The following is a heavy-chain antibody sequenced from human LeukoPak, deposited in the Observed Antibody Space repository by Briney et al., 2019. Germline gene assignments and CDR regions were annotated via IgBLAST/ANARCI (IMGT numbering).Heavy chain of an antibody. J-gene: IGHJ5*02. V-gene: IGHV1-69*10. Sequence: EASVKVSCKASGVTFSSYAISWVRQAPGQGLEWMGGIIPILGIANYAQKFQGRVTITADKSTSTAYMELSSLRSEDTAVYYCARTYGDYAWFDPWGQGTLVTVSS. CDR2: IIPILGIA. CDR1: GVTFSSYA. D-gene: IGHD4-17*01. CDR3: ARTYGDYAWFDP.